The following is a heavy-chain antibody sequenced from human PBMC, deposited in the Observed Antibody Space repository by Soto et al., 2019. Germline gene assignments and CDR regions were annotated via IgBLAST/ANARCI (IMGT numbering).Heavy chain of an antibody. CDR2: IVVGSGNT. Sequence: GASVKVSCKASGFTFTSSAMQWVRQARGQRLEWIGWIVVGSGNTNYAQKFQERVTITRDMSTSTAYMELSSLRSEDTAVYYCAADQPAYDILTGYYWAFDIWGQGTMVTVSS. CDR1: GFTFTSSA. J-gene: IGHJ3*02. CDR3: AADQPAYDILTGYYWAFDI. V-gene: IGHV1-58*02. D-gene: IGHD3-9*01.